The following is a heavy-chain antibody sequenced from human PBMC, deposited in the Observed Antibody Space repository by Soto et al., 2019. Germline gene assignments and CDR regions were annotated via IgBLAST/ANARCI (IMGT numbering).Heavy chain of an antibody. CDR1: GDSFSSYA. Sequence: SVKVSCKTSGDSFSSYAVIWVRQAPGQGLEWMGGIIPIFGTANYAQKFQGRVTITADESTSTAYMELSSLRSEDTAVYYCARGLITVAGTSFDYWGQGTLVTVSS. CDR2: IIPIFGTA. CDR3: ARGLITVAGTSFDY. V-gene: IGHV1-69*01. J-gene: IGHJ4*02. D-gene: IGHD6-19*01.